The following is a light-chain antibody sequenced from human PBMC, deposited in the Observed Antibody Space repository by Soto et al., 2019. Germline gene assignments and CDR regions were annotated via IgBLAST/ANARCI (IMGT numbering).Light chain of an antibody. CDR2: NNV. CDR1: ASNFGSNT. V-gene: IGLV1-44*01. Sequence: QLVLTQPPSASGTPGHGATTPVSGRASNFGSNTVNWYQHLPGTAPKLLIYNNVQRPSGVPDRFSGSKSGTSASLAISGLQSDDEADYYCAAWDDRLKGYVFGTGTKLTVL. J-gene: IGLJ1*01. CDR3: AAWDDRLKGYV.